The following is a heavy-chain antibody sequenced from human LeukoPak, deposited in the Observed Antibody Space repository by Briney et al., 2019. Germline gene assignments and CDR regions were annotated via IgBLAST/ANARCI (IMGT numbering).Heavy chain of an antibody. CDR2: IKSKTDDGTT. J-gene: IGHJ4*02. D-gene: IGHD5-24*01. CDR3: TTSGYNWYHFDN. CDR1: GFSFSDAF. Sequence: SGGSLRLSCAASGFSFSDAFMSWVRRAPGKGLEWVGRIKSKTDDGTTDYAAPVKGRFTISRDDSKSTLYLQMNSLQTEDTAVYYCTTSGYNWYHFDNWGQGTLVTVSS. V-gene: IGHV3-15*01.